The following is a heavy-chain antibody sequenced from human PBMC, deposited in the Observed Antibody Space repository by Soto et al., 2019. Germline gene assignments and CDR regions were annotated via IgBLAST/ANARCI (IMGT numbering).Heavy chain of an antibody. Sequence: SETLSLTCAVSGDSISRSKWLTWVRPTPGKGLEWIGMIDHNGITNYNPSLESRVTISKDNSKNQLSLKLSSVTAADSAVYYCARMNRDYYYYGMDVWGQGATVTVSS. CDR3: ARMNRDYYYYGMDV. CDR1: GDSISRSKW. CDR2: IDHNGIT. J-gene: IGHJ6*02. V-gene: IGHV4-4*02.